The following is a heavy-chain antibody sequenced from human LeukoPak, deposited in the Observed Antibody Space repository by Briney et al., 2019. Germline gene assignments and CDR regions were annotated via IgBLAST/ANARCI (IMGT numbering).Heavy chain of an antibody. V-gene: IGHV1-3*01. J-gene: IGHJ4*02. Sequence: GASVKVSCKASGYTFTSYAMHWVRQAPGQRLEWMGWINAGNGNTKYSQKFQGRVTITRDTSASTAYMELSSLRSEDTAVYYCARRGNDHITMIVVAHDYWGQGTLVTVSS. CDR3: ARRGNDHITMIVVAHDY. D-gene: IGHD3-22*01. CDR1: GYTFTSYA. CDR2: INAGNGNT.